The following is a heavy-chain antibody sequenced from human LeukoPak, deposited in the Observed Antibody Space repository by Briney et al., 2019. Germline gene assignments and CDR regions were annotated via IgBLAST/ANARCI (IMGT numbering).Heavy chain of an antibody. CDR1: GYSFTSYW. V-gene: IGHV5-51*01. Sequence: GESLKISCKGSGYSFTSYWIGWVRQMPGKGLEWMGIIYPGDSDTRYSPSFQGQVTISADKSISTAYLQRSSLKASDTAMYYCARHYYGGNEGPDAEYFQHWGQGTLVTVSS. CDR3: ARHYYGGNEGPDAEYFQH. D-gene: IGHD4-23*01. CDR2: IYPGDSDT. J-gene: IGHJ1*01.